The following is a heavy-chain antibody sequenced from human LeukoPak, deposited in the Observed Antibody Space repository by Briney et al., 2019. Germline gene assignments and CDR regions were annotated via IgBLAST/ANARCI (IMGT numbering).Heavy chain of an antibody. J-gene: IGHJ4*02. D-gene: IGHD6-19*01. CDR2: ISYSGST. V-gene: IGHV4-59*01. CDR1: GGSISSYY. Sequence: SETLSLTCTVSGGSISSYYWSWIRQPPGKGLEWIGYISYSGSTNYNPSLKSRVTISVDTSKNQFSLKLSSVTAADTAVYYCARDRSGWYVGVGYFDCWGQGTLVTVSS. CDR3: ARDRSGWYVGVGYFDC.